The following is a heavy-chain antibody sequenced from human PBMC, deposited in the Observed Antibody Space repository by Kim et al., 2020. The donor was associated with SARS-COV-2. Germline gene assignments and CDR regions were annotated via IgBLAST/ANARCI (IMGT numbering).Heavy chain of an antibody. V-gene: IGHV6-1*01. J-gene: IGHJ3*02. CDR2: TYYRSKWYN. Sequence: SQTLSLTCSISGDRVSSNSAAWNWIRQSPSRGLEWLGRTYYRSKWYNDYAVSVKSLITINPDTSKNQFSLQLNSVTPEDTAVYYCAREGDSYDYGDPFDIWGQGTMVTVSS. CDR1: GDRVSSNSAA. D-gene: IGHD4-17*01. CDR3: AREGDSYDYGDPFDI.